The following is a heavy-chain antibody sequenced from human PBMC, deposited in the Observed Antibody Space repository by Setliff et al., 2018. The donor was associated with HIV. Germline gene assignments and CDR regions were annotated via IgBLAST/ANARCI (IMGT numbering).Heavy chain of an antibody. J-gene: IGHJ2*01. D-gene: IGHD1-1*01. CDR1: GFTFINYA. V-gene: IGHV3-21*01. Sequence: GGSLRLSCEASGFTFINYAFHWVRQAPGKGLQWVSSIGGSGGGTYYADSVKGRFTISRDNAKNSMYLQMNSLSAEDTAVYYCAREAHWYDSRRTPDGRGWYFDLWGRGTLVTVSS. CDR2: IGGSGGGT. CDR3: AREAHWYDSRRTPDGRGWYFDL.